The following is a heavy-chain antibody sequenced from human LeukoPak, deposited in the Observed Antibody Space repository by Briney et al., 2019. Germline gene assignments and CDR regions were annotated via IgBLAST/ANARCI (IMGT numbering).Heavy chain of an antibody. Sequence: GGSLRLSCAASGFTFSSYAMSWVRQAPGKGLEWVSAISGSGGSTFYADSVKGRFTIYRDNSKNTVSLQMNSLRAEDTAKYYCATNYGDYVNWFDPWGQGTLVTVSS. V-gene: IGHV3-23*01. J-gene: IGHJ5*02. CDR2: ISGSGGST. CDR3: ATNYGDYVNWFDP. CDR1: GFTFSSYA. D-gene: IGHD4-17*01.